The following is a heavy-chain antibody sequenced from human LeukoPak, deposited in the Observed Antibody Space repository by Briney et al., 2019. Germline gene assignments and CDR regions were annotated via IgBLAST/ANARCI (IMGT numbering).Heavy chain of an antibody. V-gene: IGHV4-34*01. J-gene: IGHJ4*02. CDR2: INHSGST. CDR3: ARSRDYGDPPSGY. CDR1: GGSFSGYY. Sequence: SETLSLTCAVCGGSFSGYYWSWIRQSPGKGLEWIGEINHSGSTNYNPSLKSRVTISVDTSNSQFSLKLSSVTAADTAVYYCARSRDYGDPPSGYWGQGTLVTVSS. D-gene: IGHD4-17*01.